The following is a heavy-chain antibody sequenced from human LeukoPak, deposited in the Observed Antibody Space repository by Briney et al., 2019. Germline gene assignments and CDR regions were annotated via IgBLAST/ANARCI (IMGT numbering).Heavy chain of an antibody. CDR2: IIGSGGST. Sequence: PGGSLRLSCAASGFTFSSYAMTWVRQAPGIGLEWVAIIGSGGSTFYADSVKGRFTISRDNSKNTLYLQMNSLRAEDTAVYYCAKPMRSPWYSPSDFRGQGTLVTVSS. D-gene: IGHD6-13*01. CDR3: AKPMRSPWYSPSDF. V-gene: IGHV3-23*01. CDR1: GFTFSSYA. J-gene: IGHJ4*02.